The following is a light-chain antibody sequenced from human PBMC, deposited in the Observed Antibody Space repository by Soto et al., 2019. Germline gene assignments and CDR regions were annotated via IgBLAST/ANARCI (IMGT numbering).Light chain of an antibody. Sequence: QSVLTQPPSASGTPGQRVTISCSGNSSNIGRNYVNWYQVFPGSAPKLLIYRITQRPSGVPDRVSASKSGTSASLAISGRRPEDEADYYCAAWDDSLGGVLFGGGTKVTVL. CDR2: RIT. V-gene: IGLV1-47*01. CDR3: AAWDDSLGGVL. CDR1: SSNIGRNY. J-gene: IGLJ3*02.